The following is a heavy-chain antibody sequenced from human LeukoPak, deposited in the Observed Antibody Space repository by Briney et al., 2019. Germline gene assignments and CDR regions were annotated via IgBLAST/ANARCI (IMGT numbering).Heavy chain of an antibody. CDR2: ISYDGDNY. CDR1: GFTFSSYA. J-gene: IGHJ4*02. CDR3: ARDRPADY. Sequence: PGGSLRLSCAASGFTFSSYAMNWVRQAPAKGLEWVAVISYDGDNYYYADSVKGRFTISRDNSKNTLYLQMNSLRAEDTAVYYCARDRPADYWGQGTLVSVSS. V-gene: IGHV3-30-3*01.